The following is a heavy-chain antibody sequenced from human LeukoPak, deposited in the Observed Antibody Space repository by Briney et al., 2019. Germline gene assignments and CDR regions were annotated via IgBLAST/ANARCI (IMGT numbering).Heavy chain of an antibody. J-gene: IGHJ3*02. V-gene: IGHV3-7*01. CDR3: ARVDPLMAPGAFDI. CDR2: IKQDGSEK. Sequence: GGSLRLSCAASGFTFSRYWMSWVRQAPGKGLEWVANIKQDGSEKYYVASVKGRFTIARDNAKNSLYLQMNSLRAEDTAVYYCARVDPLMAPGAFDIWGQGTMVTVSS. CDR1: GFTFSRYW. D-gene: IGHD2-8*01.